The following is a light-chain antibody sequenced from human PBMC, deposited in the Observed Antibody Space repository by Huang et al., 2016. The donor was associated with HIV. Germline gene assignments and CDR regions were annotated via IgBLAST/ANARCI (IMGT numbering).Light chain of an antibody. CDR2: AAS. CDR1: QSINSY. CDR3: QQSYNTPLT. J-gene: IGKJ4*01. V-gene: IGKV1-39*01. Sequence: DIQMTQSPSSLSASVGNRVTITCRASQSINSYLNWYQQKPGKAPKVLLSAASSLQSGVPLRFSGSGSGTDFTLTIKSLQPEDFAIYYCQQSYNTPLTFGGGTRLEIK.